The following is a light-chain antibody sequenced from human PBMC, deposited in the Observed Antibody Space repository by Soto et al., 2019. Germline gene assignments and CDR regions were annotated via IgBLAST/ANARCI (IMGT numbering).Light chain of an antibody. J-gene: IGKJ1*01. CDR3: QQYENWPRT. CDR2: EAS. CDR1: QSISSW. V-gene: IGKV1-5*03. Sequence: DTQMTQSPSTLSASVGDRVTITCRASQSISSWLAWYQQKPGKAPELLIYEASSLQSGVPSRFSGSGSGTEFTLTISSLQSEDFAVYYCQQYENWPRTFGQGTKVDIK.